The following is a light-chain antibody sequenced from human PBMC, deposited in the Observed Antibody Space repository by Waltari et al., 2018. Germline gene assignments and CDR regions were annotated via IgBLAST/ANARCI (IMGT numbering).Light chain of an antibody. CDR3: QQTYITPWT. J-gene: IGKJ1*01. V-gene: IGKV1-39*01. CDR1: QTIYIY. CDR2: GAS. Sequence: DIQMTQSPSSLSASVGDRVTLTCRASQTIYIYLNWYQHKPGKAPNLLIHGASTLQGGVPSRFSGSGSGTVFTLTISSLQPEDFATYYCQQTYITPWTFGQGTKVEVK.